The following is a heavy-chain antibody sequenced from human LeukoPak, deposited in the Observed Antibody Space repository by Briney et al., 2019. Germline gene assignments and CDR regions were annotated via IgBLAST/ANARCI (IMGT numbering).Heavy chain of an antibody. D-gene: IGHD6-13*01. Sequence: GGSLRLSCAASGFTFSSYAMSWVRQAPGKGLEWVSAISGSGGSTYYADSVKGRFTISRDNSKNTLYLQMNSLRAEDTAVYYCAKGGSIAAAGTSYILFYYYYYMDVWGKGTTVTISS. CDR2: ISGSGGST. CDR1: GFTFSSYA. CDR3: AKGGSIAAAGTSYILFYYYYYMDV. V-gene: IGHV3-23*01. J-gene: IGHJ6*03.